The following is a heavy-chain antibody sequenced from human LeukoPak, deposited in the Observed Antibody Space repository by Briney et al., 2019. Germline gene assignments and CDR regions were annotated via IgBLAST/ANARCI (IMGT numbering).Heavy chain of an antibody. CDR2: TRNRANSYTT. J-gene: IGHJ4*02. CDR3: ARGQYGSGSYFFDY. V-gene: IGHV3-72*01. D-gene: IGHD3-10*01. Sequence: GGSLRLSCAASGFTFSDHYMDWVRQAPGKGLEWVGRTRNRANSYTTEYAASVKGRFTISRDDSKNSLYLQMNSLKTEDPAVYYCARGQYGSGSYFFDYWGQGTLVTVSS. CDR1: GFTFSDHY.